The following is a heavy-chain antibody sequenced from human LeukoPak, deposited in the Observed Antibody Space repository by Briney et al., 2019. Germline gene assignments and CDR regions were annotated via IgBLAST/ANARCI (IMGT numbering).Heavy chain of an antibody. V-gene: IGHV4-59*04. CDR1: GGSISNYY. Sequence: PSETLSLTCTVSGGSISNYYWNWIRQPPGKGLEWIGYIYYSGSTYYNPSLNSRVTISVDTSKNRFSLKLSSVTAADTAVYYCARRCIPPNYSCPGGGFDYWGQGTLVTVSS. CDR3: ARRCIPPNYSCPGGGFDY. J-gene: IGHJ4*02. D-gene: IGHD2-2*01. CDR2: IYYSGST.